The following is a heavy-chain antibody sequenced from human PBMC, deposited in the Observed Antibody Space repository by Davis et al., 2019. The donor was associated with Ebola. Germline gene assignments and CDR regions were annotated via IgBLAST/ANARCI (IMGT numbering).Heavy chain of an antibody. V-gene: IGHV1-2*04. CDR2: INPNSGGT. Sequence: ASVKVSCKASGGTFSSYAINWVRQAPGQGLEWMGWINPNSGGTNYAQKFQGWVTMTRDTSISTAYMELSRLRSDDTAVYYGARHRLNCSSTSCYTWGAFDIWGQGTMVTVSS. J-gene: IGHJ3*02. CDR1: GGTFSSYA. D-gene: IGHD2-2*02. CDR3: ARHRLNCSSTSCYTWGAFDI.